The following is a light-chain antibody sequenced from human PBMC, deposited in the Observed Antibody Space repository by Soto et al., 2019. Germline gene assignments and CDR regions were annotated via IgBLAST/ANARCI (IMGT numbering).Light chain of an antibody. V-gene: IGKV3-20*01. CDR2: GAS. Sequence: EIVLTQSPGTLSLSPGERATLSCRASQSVSSSFLAWYQQKPGQAPRLLIYGASSRATGIPDRFSGSGSGTVFTLTLSRLEPEDVAVYYCQQYGSSPLTFGGGIKLEIK. J-gene: IGKJ4*01. CDR1: QSVSSSF. CDR3: QQYGSSPLT.